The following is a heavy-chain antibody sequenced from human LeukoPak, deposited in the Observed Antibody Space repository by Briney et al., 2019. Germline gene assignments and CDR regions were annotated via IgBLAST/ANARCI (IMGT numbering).Heavy chain of an antibody. V-gene: IGHV3-21*01. CDR1: GFDFSIYA. CDR2: ISSGSSFQ. J-gene: IGHJ6*03. Sequence: GGSLRLSCAASGFDFSIYAIDWLRQAPGRGLEWVSSISSGSSFQNYADSVKGRFTISRDNAKNSVYLQMNRLRAEDTAVYFCAREGDPPGFYYYHHLDVWGKGTTVTVSS. CDR3: AREGDPPGFYYYHHLDV. D-gene: IGHD3-16*01.